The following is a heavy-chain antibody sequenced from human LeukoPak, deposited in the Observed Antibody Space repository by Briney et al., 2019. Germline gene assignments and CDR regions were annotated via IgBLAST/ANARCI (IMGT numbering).Heavy chain of an antibody. J-gene: IGHJ4*02. CDR2: IYYSGTT. Sequence: SQTLSLTSILSRGXISSGDYYWSWIRQPPGEGLEWLGYIYYSGTTYYNPSLKSRVTISIDKSKNQFSLKLTSVTAADTAVYFCARGPYGPGSYYGGQGTLVTVYS. CDR3: ARGPYGPGSYY. V-gene: IGHV4-30-4*01. CDR1: RGXISSGDYY. D-gene: IGHD3-10*01.